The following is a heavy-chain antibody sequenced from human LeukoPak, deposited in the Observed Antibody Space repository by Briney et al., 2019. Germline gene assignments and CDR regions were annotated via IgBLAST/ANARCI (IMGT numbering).Heavy chain of an antibody. CDR3: ARHATYYDFWSGPVGNYYYYYYMDV. J-gene: IGHJ6*03. CDR2: ISPVDSDT. V-gene: IGHV5-51*01. Sequence: GESLKISCKGSGYSFTSYWIGWVRQMPGKGLEWMGIISPVDSDTRYSPSFQGQVTISADKSISTAYLQWSSLKASDTAMYYCARHATYYDFWSGPVGNYYYYYYMDVWGKGTTVTVSS. D-gene: IGHD3-3*01. CDR1: GYSFTSYW.